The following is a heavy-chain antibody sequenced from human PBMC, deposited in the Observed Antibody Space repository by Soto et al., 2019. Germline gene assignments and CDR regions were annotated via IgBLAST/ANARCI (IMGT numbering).Heavy chain of an antibody. J-gene: IGHJ4*02. Sequence: QVQLQESGPGLVKPSQKLSLTCAVSGASISSGGYYWNWIRQHPGKGLEWIGYIYDSGSPYYNPSHKSRDSISVDTSKNQFSMKLSSVTAANTAVYYCARDPTDTTRGAVFDYWGPGALVNVSS. CDR2: IYDSGSP. V-gene: IGHV4-31*11. CDR1: GASISSGGYY. CDR3: ARDPTDTTRGAVFDY. D-gene: IGHD3-10*01.